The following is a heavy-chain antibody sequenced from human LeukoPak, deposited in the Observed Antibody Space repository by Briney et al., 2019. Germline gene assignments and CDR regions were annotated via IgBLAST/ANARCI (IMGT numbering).Heavy chain of an antibody. CDR1: GGSFSGYY. V-gene: IGHV4-34*01. J-gene: IGHJ4*02. D-gene: IGHD3-3*01. Sequence: SETLSLTCAVYGGSFSGYYWSWIRQPPGKGLEWIGEINHSGSTNYNPSLKSRVTISVDTSKNQFSLKLSSVTAADTAVYYCARASPNSWSGYVLLNWGQGTLVTVSS. CDR3: ARASPNSWSGYVLLN. CDR2: INHSGST.